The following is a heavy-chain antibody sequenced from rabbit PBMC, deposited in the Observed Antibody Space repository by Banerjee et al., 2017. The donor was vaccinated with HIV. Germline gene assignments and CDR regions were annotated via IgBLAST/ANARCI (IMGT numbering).Heavy chain of an antibody. Sequence: QEQLEESGGGLVQPEGSLTLTCTASGFSFSDKYVMSWVRQAPGKGLEWIACINTSTGNTVYASWAKGRFTISKTSSTTVTLQMTSLTAADTATYFCARDAADSTAYTLWGQGTLVTVS. CDR1: GFSFSDKYV. J-gene: IGHJ3*01. V-gene: IGHV1S45*01. CDR3: ARDAADSTAYTL. D-gene: IGHD7-1*01. CDR2: INTSTGNT.